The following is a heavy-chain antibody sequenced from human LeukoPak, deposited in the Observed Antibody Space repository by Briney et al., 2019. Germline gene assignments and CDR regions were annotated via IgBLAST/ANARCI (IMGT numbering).Heavy chain of an antibody. CDR2: IIPIFGTA. Sequence: ASVTVSCTASGYTFTTYAINWVRQAPGQGLEWMGGIIPIFGTANYAQKFQGRVTITADETTSTAYMELSSLRSEDTAVYYCAREGLSSSWYLNWFDPWGQGTLVTVSS. D-gene: IGHD6-13*01. V-gene: IGHV1-69*13. CDR3: AREGLSSSWYLNWFDP. CDR1: GYTFTTYA. J-gene: IGHJ5*02.